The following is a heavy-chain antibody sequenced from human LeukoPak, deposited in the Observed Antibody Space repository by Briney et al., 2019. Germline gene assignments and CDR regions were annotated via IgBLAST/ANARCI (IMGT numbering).Heavy chain of an antibody. J-gene: IGHJ4*02. CDR1: GFTFSSYA. CDR2: ISGSGGST. V-gene: IGHV3-23*01. CDR3: AKQSRQGGARLGYFDY. D-gene: IGHD2-21*01. Sequence: GGSLRLSCAASGFTFSSYAMSWVRQAPGKGLEWVSAISGSGGSTYYADSVKGRFTISRDNSKNTLYLQVNSLRAEDTAVYYCAKQSRQGGARLGYFDYWGQGTLVTVSS.